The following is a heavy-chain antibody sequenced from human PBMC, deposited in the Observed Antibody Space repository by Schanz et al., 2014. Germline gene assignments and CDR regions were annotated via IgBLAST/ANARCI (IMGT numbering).Heavy chain of an antibody. J-gene: IGHJ6*03. Sequence: QVQLVQSGAEVKKPGASVKVSCKASGYTTFTDYYIHWVRQAPGQGLEWMGWINPNSGDTNYAQKFQGWVTMTRDTSISTAYMEVSRLKSDDTAVYYCARVDSGYDSHLYYYYYYMDVWGKGTTVTVSS. CDR2: INPNSGDT. V-gene: IGHV1-2*04. D-gene: IGHD5-12*01. CDR1: GYTTFTDYY. CDR3: ARVDSGYDSHLYYYYYYMDV.